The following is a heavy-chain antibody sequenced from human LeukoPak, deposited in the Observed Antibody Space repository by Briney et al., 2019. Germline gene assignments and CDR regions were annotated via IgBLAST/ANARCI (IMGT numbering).Heavy chain of an antibody. CDR3: TRAGPPAFDP. CDR2: IFYSGST. Sequence: PSETLSLTCTVSGGSISSNTYYWGWIRQPPGKGLEWIGSIFYSGSTYYSPSLKSRVTISVDTSKNQFSLRLSSVTAADTAVYYCTRAGPPAFDPWGQGTLVTVSS. CDR1: GGSISSNTYY. V-gene: IGHV4-39*01. J-gene: IGHJ5*02.